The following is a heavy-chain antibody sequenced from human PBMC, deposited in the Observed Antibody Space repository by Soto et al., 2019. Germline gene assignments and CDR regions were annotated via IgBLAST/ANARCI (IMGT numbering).Heavy chain of an antibody. Sequence: ASVKVSCKAPRYTFTNYAIHWVRQAPGQRLEWMGWISGGNGNTYYSQHFQGRVTITRDTSASTAYMELSSLRSEDTAVYYCLSSGSASFDYWGQGTLVTVSS. CDR2: ISGGNGNT. V-gene: IGHV1-3*01. CDR1: RYTFTNYA. CDR3: LSSGSASFDY. J-gene: IGHJ4*02. D-gene: IGHD1-26*01.